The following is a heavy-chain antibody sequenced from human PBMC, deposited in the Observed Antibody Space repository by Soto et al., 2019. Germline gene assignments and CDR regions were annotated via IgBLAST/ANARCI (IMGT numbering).Heavy chain of an antibody. D-gene: IGHD5-18*01. CDR1: GGTFSSYA. V-gene: IGHV1-69*01. CDR2: IIPIVGTA. J-gene: IGHJ4*02. Sequence: QVQLVQSGAEVKKPGSSVKVSCKASGGTFSSYAISWVRQAPGQGLEGMGGIIPIVGTANYAQKFKGRVTTTADESTSTAYMELSSLRSADTAVYYCACQVSPERDSYGFDYWGQGTLVTVSS. CDR3: ACQVSPERDSYGFDY.